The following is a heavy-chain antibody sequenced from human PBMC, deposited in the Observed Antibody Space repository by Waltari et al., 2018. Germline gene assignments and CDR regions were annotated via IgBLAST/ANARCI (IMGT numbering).Heavy chain of an antibody. CDR2: IYYSGTT. Sequence: QVQLQESGPGLVKPSETLSLTCTVSGGSISSYYWAWIRQPPGKGLDWIGYIYYSGTTNGEGERKRGGEGAGDGAKERFSLKLSSVTAADTAVYYCARGLGYCSSNRCFDAFDIWGQGTMVTVSS. CDR1: GGSISSYY. CDR3: ARGLGYCSSNRCFDAFDI. D-gene: IGHD2-2*01. J-gene: IGHJ3*02. V-gene: IGHV4-59*01.